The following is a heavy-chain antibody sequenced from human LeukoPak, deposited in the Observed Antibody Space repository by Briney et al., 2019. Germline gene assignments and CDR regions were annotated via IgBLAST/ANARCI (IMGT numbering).Heavy chain of an antibody. CDR1: GFTFSSYA. D-gene: IGHD6-13*01. V-gene: IGHV3-30*04. CDR3: ARGYSSRWSSFDY. J-gene: IGHJ4*02. Sequence: GRSLRLSCAASGFTFSSYAMHWVRQAPGKGLEWVAVISYDGSNKYYADSVKGRFTISRDNSKNTLYLQMNSLRAEDTAVYYCARGYSSRWSSFDYWGQGTLVTVSS. CDR2: ISYDGSNK.